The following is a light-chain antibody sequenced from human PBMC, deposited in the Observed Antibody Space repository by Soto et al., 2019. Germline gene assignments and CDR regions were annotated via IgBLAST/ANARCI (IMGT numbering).Light chain of an antibody. CDR2: GGS. J-gene: IGLJ3*02. V-gene: IGLV2-11*01. Sequence: QSALTPLRSVSGSRGQSVTISCTGTNSDVGGYNYVSWYQQYPGKAPKLMISGGSEPPSGVPDRFSGSKSGNTASLTISGLQAEDEADYYCCSYVDTDTWVFGGGTKVTV. CDR1: NSDVGGYNY. CDR3: CSYVDTDTWV.